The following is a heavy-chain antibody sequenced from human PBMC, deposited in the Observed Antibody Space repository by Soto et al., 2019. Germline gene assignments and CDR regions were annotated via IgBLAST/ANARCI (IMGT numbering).Heavy chain of an antibody. J-gene: IGHJ4*02. CDR3: AREPGNDGAIDY. Sequence: QVQVVESGGGVVQPGRSLRLSCATSGFTFSNYGMHWVRQAPGKGLEWVAVIWHDGKNKYYADSVKGRFTISRDNSKNSQFLQMDSLRAVDTDVYRCAREPGNDGAIDYWGQGTLVTVFS. V-gene: IGHV3-33*01. CDR1: GFTFSNYG. D-gene: IGHD1-1*01. CDR2: IWHDGKNK.